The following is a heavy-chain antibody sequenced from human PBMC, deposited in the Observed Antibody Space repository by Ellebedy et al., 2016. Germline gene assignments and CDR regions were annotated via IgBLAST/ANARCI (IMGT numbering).Heavy chain of an antibody. CDR2: VVGSGERT. D-gene: IGHD5-24*01. V-gene: IGHV3-23*01. J-gene: IGHJ4*02. CDR1: GFTFSSHA. CDR3: ARSGYNYAWDY. Sequence: GESLKISCEASGFTFSSHAMSWVRQAPGKGPEWVSAVVGSGERTFYADSVKGRFTISRDNSKNRLYLQMSSLKVEDTAVYFCARSGYNYAWDYWGQGTLVTVSS.